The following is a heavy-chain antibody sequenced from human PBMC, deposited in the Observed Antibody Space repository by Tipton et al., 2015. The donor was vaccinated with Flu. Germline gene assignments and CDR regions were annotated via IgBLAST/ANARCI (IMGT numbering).Heavy chain of an antibody. CDR3: ARVGRGDFPYYDYGMDV. V-gene: IGHV1-2*06. D-gene: IGHD2-21*02. J-gene: IGHJ6*02. Sequence: QMQLVQSGAEVKKPGASVKVSCEASGYTFSGYYLHWVRQAPGQGLEWMGRINPNSGVANYAQKFQGRVTVTRDTSVTTAYMEMSSLRSDNTAVYYCARVGRGDFPYYDYGMDVWGQGTTVTVSS. CDR2: INPNSGVA. CDR1: GYTFSGYY.